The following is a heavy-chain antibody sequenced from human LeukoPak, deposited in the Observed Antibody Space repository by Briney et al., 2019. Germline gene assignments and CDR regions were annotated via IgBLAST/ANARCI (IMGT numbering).Heavy chain of an antibody. D-gene: IGHD6-13*01. CDR2: IKEDGSEK. V-gene: IGHV3-7*01. CDR3: ARENIAAAGPNPNFDY. CDR1: GFTFSSNW. Sequence: GGSLRLSCAASGFTFSSNWMSWVRQAPGKGLEWVANIKEDGSEKYYVDSVKGRFIISRDNAKNTLYLQMNSLRAEDTAVYYCARENIAAAGPNPNFDYWGQGTLVTVSS. J-gene: IGHJ4*02.